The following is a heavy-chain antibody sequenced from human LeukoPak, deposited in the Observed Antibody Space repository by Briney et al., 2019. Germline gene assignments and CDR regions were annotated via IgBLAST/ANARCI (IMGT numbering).Heavy chain of an antibody. CDR2: IRIKSYGGTT. Sequence: GRSLRLSCTASGFTFGDYAMRWVRQAPGKGLEWLGFIRIKSYGGTTEYAASVKGRFTISRDDSKSIAYLQMNSLKTDDTAVYYCARDYSSSSSPFDYWGQGTLVTVSS. D-gene: IGHD6-6*01. CDR1: GFTFGDYA. CDR3: ARDYSSSSSPFDY. J-gene: IGHJ4*02. V-gene: IGHV3-49*04.